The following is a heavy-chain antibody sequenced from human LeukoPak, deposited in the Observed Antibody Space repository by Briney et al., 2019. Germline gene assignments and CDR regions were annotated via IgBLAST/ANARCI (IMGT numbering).Heavy chain of an antibody. J-gene: IGHJ4*02. V-gene: IGHV1-69*13. CDR3: ARDYPSIVGATPFDY. D-gene: IGHD1-26*01. Sequence: ASVKVSCKASGGTFTSYAISWVRQAPGQGLGWMGGIIPIFGTANYAQKFQGRVTITADESTSTAYMELSSLRAEDTAVYYCARDYPSIVGATPFDYWGQGTLVTVSS. CDR1: GGTFTSYA. CDR2: IIPIFGTA.